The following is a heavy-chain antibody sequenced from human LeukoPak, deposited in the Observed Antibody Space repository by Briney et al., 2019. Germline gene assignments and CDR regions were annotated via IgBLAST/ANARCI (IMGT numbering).Heavy chain of an antibody. CDR1: GYTFTGYY. D-gene: IGHD3-10*01. CDR2: INPNSGGT. V-gene: IGHV1-2*02. J-gene: IGHJ4*02. Sequence: ASVKVSCKASGYTFTGYYMHGVRQAPGQGLEWMGWINPNSGGTNYAQKFQGRVTMTRDTSISTAYMELSRLRSDDTAVYYCARVDLWFGELTVDYWGQGTLVTVSS. CDR3: ARVDLWFGELTVDY.